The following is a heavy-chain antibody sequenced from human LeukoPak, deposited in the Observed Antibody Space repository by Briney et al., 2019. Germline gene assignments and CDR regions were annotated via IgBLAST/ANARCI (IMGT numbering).Heavy chain of an antibody. J-gene: IGHJ4*02. CDR2: ISGSGGST. CDR3: VRDSYYHPDY. Sequence: GGSLRLSCAASGFTFSSYGMSWVRQAPGKGLEWVSAISGSGGSTYYADSVKGRFTISRDNAKNTMYLQMNSLRAEDTAVYYCVRDSYYHPDYWGQGTLVTVSS. V-gene: IGHV3-23*01. CDR1: GFTFSSYG. D-gene: IGHD3-10*01.